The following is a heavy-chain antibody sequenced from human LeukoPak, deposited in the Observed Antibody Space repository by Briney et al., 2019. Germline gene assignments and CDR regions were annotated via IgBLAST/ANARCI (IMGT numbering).Heavy chain of an antibody. D-gene: IGHD6-13*01. CDR3: AKTRPLDSSSWSHGDY. Sequence: GSLRLSCAASGFTFSSYAMSWVRQAPGKGLEWVSAISGSGDSTYYGDSVKGRFTISRDNSKNTLYLQMNSLRAEDTAVYYCAKTRPLDSSSWSHGDYWGQGTLVTVSS. CDR1: GFTFSSYA. CDR2: ISGSGDST. V-gene: IGHV3-23*01. J-gene: IGHJ4*02.